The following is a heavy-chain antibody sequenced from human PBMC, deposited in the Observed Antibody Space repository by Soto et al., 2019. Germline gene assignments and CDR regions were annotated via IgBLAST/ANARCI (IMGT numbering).Heavy chain of an antibody. D-gene: IGHD6-6*01. CDR3: AKESYSSSSYYYGMDV. CDR2: ISYDGSNK. V-gene: IGHV3-30*18. J-gene: IGHJ6*02. CDR1: GVTFSSYG. Sequence: PXGSLKLSCAASGVTFSSYGMHWVRQAPGEGLEWVAVISYDGSNKYYADPVKGRFTISRDNSKNTLFLQMNSLRGEDTAVYYCAKESYSSSSYYYGMDVWGQGPTVTVSS.